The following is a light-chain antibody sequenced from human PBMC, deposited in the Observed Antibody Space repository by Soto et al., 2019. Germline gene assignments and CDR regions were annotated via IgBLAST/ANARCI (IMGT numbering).Light chain of an antibody. CDR2: CAS. CDR1: QSVLYSSNNKNY. Sequence: DIVMTQSPDSLAVSLGERATINCKSSQSVLYSSNNKNYLAWYQQKPGQPPKLLIYCASTRESGVPDRFSGSGSGTDFTLTISSLQAEDVAVYYCQQYDSTPHTFGPGTKVDIK. V-gene: IGKV4-1*01. J-gene: IGKJ3*01. CDR3: QQYDSTPHT.